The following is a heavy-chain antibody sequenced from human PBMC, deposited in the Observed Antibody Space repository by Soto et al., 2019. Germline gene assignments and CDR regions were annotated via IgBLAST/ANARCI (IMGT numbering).Heavy chain of an antibody. J-gene: IGHJ4*02. V-gene: IGHV3-30*18. Sequence: QVQLVESGGGVVQPGRSLRLSCAASGFTFGSYGMHWVRQAPGKGLEWVAVISYDGSNKYYADSVKGRFTISRDNSKNTLYLQMNSLRAEDTAVYYCAKDKVPVVVTAPFDYWDQGTLVTVSS. CDR1: GFTFGSYG. CDR3: AKDKVPVVVTAPFDY. CDR2: ISYDGSNK. D-gene: IGHD2-21*02.